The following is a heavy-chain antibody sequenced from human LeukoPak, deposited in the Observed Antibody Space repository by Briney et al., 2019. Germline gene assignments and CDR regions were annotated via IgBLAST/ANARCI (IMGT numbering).Heavy chain of an antibody. Sequence: GGSLRLSCAASGFTFSSYSMNWVRQAPGKGLEWVSSISSSSSYIYYADSVKGRFTISRDNAKNSLYLQMNSLRAEDTALYYCARVPRMVLYYYYMDVWGKGTTVTVSS. CDR2: ISSSSSYI. CDR1: GFTFSSYS. CDR3: ARVPRMVLYYYYMDV. J-gene: IGHJ6*03. D-gene: IGHD3-10*01. V-gene: IGHV3-21*04.